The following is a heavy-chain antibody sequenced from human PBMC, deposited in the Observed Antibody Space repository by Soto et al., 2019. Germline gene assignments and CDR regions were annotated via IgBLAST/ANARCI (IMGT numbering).Heavy chain of an antibody. CDR3: ARDTTAARYFDY. J-gene: IGHJ4*02. CDR1: GGSISSGGYY. D-gene: IGHD6-6*01. Sequence: SETLSLTCTVSGGSISSGGYYWSWIRQHPGKGLEWIGYIYYSGSTYYNPSLKSRVTISVDTSKNQFSLKLSSVTAADTAVYYCARDTTAARYFDYWGQGTLVTVSS. V-gene: IGHV4-31*03. CDR2: IYYSGST.